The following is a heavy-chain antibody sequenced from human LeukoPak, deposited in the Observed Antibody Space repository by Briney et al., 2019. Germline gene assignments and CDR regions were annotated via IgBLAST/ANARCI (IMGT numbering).Heavy chain of an antibody. Sequence: RGSLRLSCAASGFTFINYWMSWVRQAPGKGLEWVANMKQDGSVKYYVDSMKGRFTISRDNAKNSLYLQVSGLRAEDTAVYFCARIGYSSSSFDYWGQGVLVTVYS. V-gene: IGHV3-7*03. CDR1: GFTFINYW. J-gene: IGHJ4*02. CDR2: MKQDGSVK. D-gene: IGHD6-6*01. CDR3: ARIGYSSSSFDY.